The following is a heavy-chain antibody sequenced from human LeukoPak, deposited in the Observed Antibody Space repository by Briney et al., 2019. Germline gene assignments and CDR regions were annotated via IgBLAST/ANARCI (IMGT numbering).Heavy chain of an antibody. D-gene: IGHD2-15*01. CDR1: GFTFSNAW. J-gene: IGHJ6*03. V-gene: IGHV3-15*01. CDR2: IKSKTDGGTT. CDR3: TTDRYCSGGSCYLYYYYYMDV. Sequence: GGSLRLSCAASGFTFSNAWMSWVRQAPGKGLEWVGRIKSKTDGGTTDYAAPVKGRFTISRDDSKNTLYLQMNSLKTEDTAVYYCTTDRYCSGGSCYLYYYYYMDVWGKGTTVTISS.